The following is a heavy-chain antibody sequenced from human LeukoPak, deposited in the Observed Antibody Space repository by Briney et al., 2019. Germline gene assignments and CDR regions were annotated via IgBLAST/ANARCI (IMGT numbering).Heavy chain of an antibody. CDR3: ARVGYYYDSSGYYGAFDI. Sequence: ASVKVSCKASGYTFTSYYMHWVRQAPGQGLEWMGIINPSGGSTSYAQKFQGRATMTRDTSTSTVYMELSSLRSEDTAVYYCARVGYYYDSSGYYGAFDIWGQGTMVTVSS. CDR2: INPSGGST. J-gene: IGHJ3*02. CDR1: GYTFTSYY. D-gene: IGHD3-22*01. V-gene: IGHV1-46*03.